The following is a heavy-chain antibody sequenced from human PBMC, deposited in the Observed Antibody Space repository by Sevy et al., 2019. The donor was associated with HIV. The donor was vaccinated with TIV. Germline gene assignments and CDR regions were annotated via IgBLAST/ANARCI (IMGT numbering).Heavy chain of an antibody. J-gene: IGHJ4*02. D-gene: IGHD6-19*01. CDR2: IWYDGSNK. CDR1: GFTFSTYG. CDR3: AREGLAVAGIAHYFDY. Sequence: GGSLRLSCSASGFTFSTYGMHWVRQAPGKGLEWVAIIWYDGSNKYYADSVKGRFTISRDNSKNTLYLQMNRLRAEDTAIYYCAREGLAVAGIAHYFDYWGQGTLVTVSS. V-gene: IGHV3-33*01.